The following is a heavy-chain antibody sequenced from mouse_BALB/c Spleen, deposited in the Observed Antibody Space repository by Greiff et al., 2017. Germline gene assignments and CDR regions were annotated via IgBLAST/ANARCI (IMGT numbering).Heavy chain of an antibody. CDR3: ARDHGNYCDY. CDR2: ISSGGSYT. J-gene: IGHJ2*01. V-gene: IGHV5-9-4*01. CDR1: GFTFSSYA. Sequence: EVMLVESGGGLVKPGGSLKLSCAASGFTFSSYAMSWVRQSPEKRLEWVAEISSGGSYTYYPDTVTGRFTISRDNAKNTLYLEMSSLRSEDTAMYYCARDHGNYCDYWGQGTTLTVSS.